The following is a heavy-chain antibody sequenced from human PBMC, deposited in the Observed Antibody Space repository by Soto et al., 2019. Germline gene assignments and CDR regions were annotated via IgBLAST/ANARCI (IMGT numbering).Heavy chain of an antibody. CDR1: GFTFSNYW. D-gene: IGHD6-13*01. CDR3: AKGTPQQACILDY. Sequence: EVQLVESGGGLVQPGGSLRLSCAASGFTFSNYWMHWVRQAPGKGLVWVSRINTDGSTTTYADSVKGRFTISRDNAKNTLYLQMNSLRAEDTAVYYCAKGTPQQACILDYWGQGTLLTVSS. J-gene: IGHJ4*02. CDR2: INTDGSTT. V-gene: IGHV3-74*01.